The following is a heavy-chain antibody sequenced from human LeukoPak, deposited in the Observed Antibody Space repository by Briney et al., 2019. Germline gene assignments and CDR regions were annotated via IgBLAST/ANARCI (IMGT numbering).Heavy chain of an antibody. J-gene: IGHJ4*02. CDR2: ISGSGGST. CDR3: AKAPMVRGVIWFDY. Sequence: GGSLRLSCAASGFTFSSYAMSWVSQAPGKGLEWVSAISGSGGSTYYADSVKGRFTISRDNSKNTLYLQMNSLRAEDTAVYYCAKAPMVRGVIWFDYWGQGTLVTVSS. V-gene: IGHV3-23*01. CDR1: GFTFSSYA. D-gene: IGHD3-10*01.